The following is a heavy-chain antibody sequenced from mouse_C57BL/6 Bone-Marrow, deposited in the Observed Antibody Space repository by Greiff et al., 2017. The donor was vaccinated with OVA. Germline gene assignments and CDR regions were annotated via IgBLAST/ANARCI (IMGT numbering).Heavy chain of an antibody. Sequence: EVKVVESGGGLVKPGGSLKLSCAASGFTFSDYGMHWVRQAPEKGLEWVAYISSGSSTIYYADTVKGRFTISRDNAKNTLFLQMTSLRSEDTAMYYCARERDYGFAYWGQGTLVTVSA. CDR1: GFTFSDYG. D-gene: IGHD2-4*01. V-gene: IGHV5-17*01. CDR2: ISSGSSTI. J-gene: IGHJ3*01. CDR3: ARERDYGFAY.